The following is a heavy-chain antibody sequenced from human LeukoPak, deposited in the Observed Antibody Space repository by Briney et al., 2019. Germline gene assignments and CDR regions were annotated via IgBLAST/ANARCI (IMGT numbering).Heavy chain of an antibody. D-gene: IGHD3-3*01. J-gene: IGHJ6*02. Sequence: SETLSLTCTVSGGSISSYYWSWIRQPPGKGLEWIGYIYCSGSTNYNPSLKSRVTISVDTSKNQFSLKLSSVTAADTAVYYCARVGETYYDFWSGYYRDYYYYGMDVWGQGTTVTVSS. CDR1: GGSISSYY. CDR2: IYCSGST. V-gene: IGHV4-59*01. CDR3: ARVGETYYDFWSGYYRDYYYYGMDV.